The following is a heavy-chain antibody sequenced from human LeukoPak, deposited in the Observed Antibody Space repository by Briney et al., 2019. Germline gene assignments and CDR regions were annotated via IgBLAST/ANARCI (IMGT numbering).Heavy chain of an antibody. CDR3: AKGRYDSSGYYFDY. V-gene: IGHV3-43*01. J-gene: IGHJ4*02. Sequence: GRSLRLSCAASGFTFDDYAMHWVRQAPGKGLEWVSLISWDGGSTYYADSVKGRFTISRDNSKNSLYLQMNSLRTEDTALYYCAKGRYDSSGYYFDYWGQGTLVTVSS. D-gene: IGHD3-22*01. CDR1: GFTFDDYA. CDR2: ISWDGGST.